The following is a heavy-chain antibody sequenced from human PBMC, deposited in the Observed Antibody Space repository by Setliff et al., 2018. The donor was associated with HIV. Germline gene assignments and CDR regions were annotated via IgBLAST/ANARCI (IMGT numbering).Heavy chain of an antibody. CDR3: ARVRERIGVTGTDDAFDI. CDR2: ISPYNGNT. D-gene: IGHD3-3*01. V-gene: IGHV1-18*01. CDR1: GYSFHSYG. Sequence: ASVKVSCKAAGYSFHSYGLSWVRLAPGQGLEWMGWISPYNGNTNYAQRFQGRLTMTTDTSTIPAYMELRSLRSDDTAVYYCARVRERIGVTGTDDAFDIWGQGTAVTVSS. J-gene: IGHJ3*02.